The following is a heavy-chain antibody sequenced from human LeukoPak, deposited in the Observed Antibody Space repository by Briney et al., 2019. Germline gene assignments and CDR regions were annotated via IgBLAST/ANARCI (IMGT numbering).Heavy chain of an antibody. J-gene: IGHJ6*02. V-gene: IGHV3-53*01. Sequence: PGGSLRLSCAASGFTVTSNYMSWVRQAPGKGLEWVSTISSDGTAYYTDSAKGRFIISRDNSENTLYLQMNSLRAEDTAVYYCARDRSYYYYGMDVWGQGTTVTVSS. CDR2: ISSDGTA. CDR3: ARDRSYYYYGMDV. CDR1: GFTVTSNY.